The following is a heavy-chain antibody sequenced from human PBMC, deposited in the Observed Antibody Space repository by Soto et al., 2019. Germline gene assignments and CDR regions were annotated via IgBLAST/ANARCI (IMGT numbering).Heavy chain of an antibody. D-gene: IGHD6-6*01. Sequence: EVQLVQSGAEVKKPGESLRISCKGSGYSFTSYWISWVRQMPGKGLEWMGRIDPSDSYTNYSPSFQGHVTISADKSISTAYLQWSSLKASDTAMYYCARLRIAARHVLRTDELGYYYYMDVWGKGTTVTVSS. CDR3: ARLRIAARHVLRTDELGYYYYMDV. CDR2: IDPSDSYT. CDR1: GYSFTSYW. V-gene: IGHV5-10-1*03. J-gene: IGHJ6*03.